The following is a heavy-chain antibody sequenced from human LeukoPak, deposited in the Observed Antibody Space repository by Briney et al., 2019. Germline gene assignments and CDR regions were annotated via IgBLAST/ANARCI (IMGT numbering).Heavy chain of an antibody. CDR3: ARKDGDY. Sequence: SETLSLTCTVSGASISAFHWTWFRQPAGKGLEWIGLIYSSGSTLFNPSLRSRVAMSVDLTKNQLSLKLTSVTAADTAMYYCARKDGDYWGRGTLVTVSS. CDR2: IYSSGST. CDR1: GASISAFH. J-gene: IGHJ4*02. V-gene: IGHV4-4*07.